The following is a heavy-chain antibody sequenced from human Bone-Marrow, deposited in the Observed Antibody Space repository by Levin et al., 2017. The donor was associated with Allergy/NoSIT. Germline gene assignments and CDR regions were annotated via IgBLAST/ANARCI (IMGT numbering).Heavy chain of an antibody. J-gene: IGHJ4*02. CDR1: GFIFSDYY. CDR2: IKGDGSEI. Sequence: PGGSLRLSCAASGFIFSDYYMSWVRQAPGKGLEWVANIKGDGSEIYHMDSVKGRFTISRDNAKNSLYLQMDSLRAEDTAVYYCARDSYSSGWGLFDYWGQGTLVTVSS. CDR3: ARDSYSSGWGLFDY. D-gene: IGHD6-19*01. V-gene: IGHV3-7*01.